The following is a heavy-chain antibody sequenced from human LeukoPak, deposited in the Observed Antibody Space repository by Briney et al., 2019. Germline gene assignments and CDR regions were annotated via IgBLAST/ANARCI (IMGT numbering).Heavy chain of an antibody. CDR2: VYYSGST. D-gene: IGHD6-13*01. CDR3: AAMADSSIWFRIDY. CDR1: GGSIISGGSIRSYS. V-gene: IGHV4-61*03. Sequence: KPSETLSLTCSVSGGSIISGGSIRSYSWTWLRQPPGKGLEWIGYVYYSGSTNYNPSLKSRVTISLDTSKNHFSLKLSSVTAADTAVYYCAAMADSSIWFRIDYWGQGTLVTVSS. J-gene: IGHJ4*02.